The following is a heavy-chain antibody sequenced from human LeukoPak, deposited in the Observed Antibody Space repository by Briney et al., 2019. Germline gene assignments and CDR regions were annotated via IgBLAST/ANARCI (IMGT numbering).Heavy chain of an antibody. J-gene: IGHJ4*02. Sequence: GGSLRLSCTASGFPFSNYFMHSVRQVPGEGPVWISRITGDGSSTSYADSVKGRFTISRDNAKNTLYLQMNSLRAEDTALYYCVRLYAYWGQGTLVTVSS. V-gene: IGHV3-74*01. CDR2: ITGDGSST. CDR1: GFPFSNYF. CDR3: VRLYAY. D-gene: IGHD2/OR15-2a*01.